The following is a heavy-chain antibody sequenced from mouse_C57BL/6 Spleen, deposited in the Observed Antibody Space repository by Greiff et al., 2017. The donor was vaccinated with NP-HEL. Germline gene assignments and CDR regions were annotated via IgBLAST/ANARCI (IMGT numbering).Heavy chain of an antibody. CDR3: AISNWDAWFAY. Sequence: QVQLKQPGAELVKPGASVKVSCKASGYTFTSYWMHWVKQRPGQGLEWIGRIHPSDSDTNYNQKFKGKATLTVDKSSSTAYMQLSSLTSEDSAVYYCAISNWDAWFAYWGQGTLVTVSA. J-gene: IGHJ3*01. V-gene: IGHV1-74*01. D-gene: IGHD4-1*01. CDR1: GYTFTSYW. CDR2: IHPSDSDT.